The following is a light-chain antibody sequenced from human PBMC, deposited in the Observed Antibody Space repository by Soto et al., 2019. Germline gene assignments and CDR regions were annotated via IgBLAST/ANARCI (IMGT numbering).Light chain of an antibody. J-gene: IGLJ1*01. CDR3: GSRDSRLSDYV. Sequence: SFVTHPASFSAAPGHKGTISCSGSSSNIGGNSVSWYQQLPGTAPKLLIYDYNKRPSGIPDRFSGSKSGTSATLGITGFKTADEADYYCGSRDSRLSDYVFGTGTKV. CDR1: SSNIGGNS. CDR2: DYN. V-gene: IGLV1-51*01.